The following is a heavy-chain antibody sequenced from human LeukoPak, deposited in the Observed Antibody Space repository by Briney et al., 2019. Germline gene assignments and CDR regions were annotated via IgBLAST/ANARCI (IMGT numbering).Heavy chain of an antibody. Sequence: GGSLGLSCADSGFTFSSYWMHWVRQAPGKGLGWVSCINTDGSSTRYADSVKGRFTISRDNAKNTLYLQMNSLRPEDTAVYYCATAGGGDSRMGFDPWGQGTLVTVSS. J-gene: IGHJ5*02. CDR2: INTDGSST. V-gene: IGHV3-74*01. CDR3: ATAGGGDSRMGFDP. D-gene: IGHD2-21*01. CDR1: GFTFSSYW.